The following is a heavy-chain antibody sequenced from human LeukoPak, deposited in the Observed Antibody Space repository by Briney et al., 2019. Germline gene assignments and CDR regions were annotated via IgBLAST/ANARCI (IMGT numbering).Heavy chain of an antibody. CDR1: GFTFSSYS. CDR3: ARGYSSSWYLD. Sequence: GGSLRLSCAASGFTFSSYSMSWVRQAPGKGLEWVSSISNSRNYIYYADSVKGRFTISRDNAKKSLSLQMNSLRADDTAVYYCARGYSSSWYLDWGQGTLVTVSS. J-gene: IGHJ4*02. CDR2: ISNSRNYI. D-gene: IGHD6-13*01. V-gene: IGHV3-21*01.